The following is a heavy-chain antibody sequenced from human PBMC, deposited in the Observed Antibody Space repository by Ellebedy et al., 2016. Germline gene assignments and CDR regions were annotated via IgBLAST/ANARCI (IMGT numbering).Heavy chain of an antibody. J-gene: IGHJ3*02. CDR3: ASARDYYDSSGYYGMNAFDI. Sequence: GESLKISCAASGFTFNSYGMHWVRQAPGKGLEWVAVISYDGSNKYYADSVKGRFTISRDNSKNTLYLQMNSLRAEDTAVYYCASARDYYDSSGYYGMNAFDIWGQGTMVTVSS. D-gene: IGHD3-22*01. CDR2: ISYDGSNK. V-gene: IGHV3-30*03. CDR1: GFTFNSYG.